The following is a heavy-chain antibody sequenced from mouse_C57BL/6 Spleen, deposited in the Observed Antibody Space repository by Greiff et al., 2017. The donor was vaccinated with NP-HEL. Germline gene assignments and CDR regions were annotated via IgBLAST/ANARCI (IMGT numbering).Heavy chain of an antibody. CDR2: IYPGDGDT. V-gene: IGHV1-82*01. CDR1: GYAFSSSW. J-gene: IGHJ2*01. Sequence: VQLQQSGPELVKPGASVKISCKASGYAFSSSWMNWVKQRPGKGLEWIGRIYPGDGDTNYNGKFKGKATLTADKSSSTAYMQLSSLTSEDSAVYCCASAGYARNWGQGTTLTVSS. D-gene: IGHD3-2*02. CDR3: ASAGYARN.